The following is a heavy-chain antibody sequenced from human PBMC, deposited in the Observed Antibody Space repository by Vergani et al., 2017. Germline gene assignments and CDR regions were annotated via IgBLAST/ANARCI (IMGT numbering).Heavy chain of an antibody. CDR3: AKDAADECWSGYQYDYYYYGMDV. V-gene: IGHV3-23*04. CDR1: GFTVSSNY. D-gene: IGHD3-3*01. Sequence: EVQLVETGGGLIQPGGSLRLSCAASGFTVSSNYMSWVRQAPGKGLEWVSAISGSGGSTYYADSVKGRFTISRDNSKNTLYLQMNSLRTEDTAVYYCAKDAADECWSGYQYDYYYYGMDVWGQGTTVTVSS. J-gene: IGHJ6*02. CDR2: ISGSGGST.